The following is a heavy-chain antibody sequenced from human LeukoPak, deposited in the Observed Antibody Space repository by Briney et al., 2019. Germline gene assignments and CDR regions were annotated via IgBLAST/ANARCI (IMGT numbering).Heavy chain of an antibody. J-gene: IGHJ4*02. V-gene: IGHV3-66*01. CDR2: IYSGGST. Sequence: GSLRLSCVASGFTVSSNYMSWVRQAPGKGLEWVSVIYSGGSTYYADSVKGRFTISRDNSKNTLYLQMNSLRAEDTAVYYCASGGGWLPYFDYWGQGTLVTVSS. D-gene: IGHD3-22*01. CDR3: ASGGGWLPYFDY. CDR1: GFTVSSNY.